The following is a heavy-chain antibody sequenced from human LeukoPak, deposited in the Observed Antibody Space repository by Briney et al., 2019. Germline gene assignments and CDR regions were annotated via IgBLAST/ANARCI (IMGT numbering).Heavy chain of an antibody. CDR2: ISGSGGST. V-gene: IGHV3-23*01. Sequence: QSGGSLRLSCAASGFTFSSYAMSWVRQAPGKGLEWVSAISGSGGSTYYADSVKGRFTISRDNSKNTLYLQMNSLRAEDTAVHYCAKLGGYYYYGMDVWGQGTTVTVSS. CDR1: GFTFSSYA. J-gene: IGHJ6*02. D-gene: IGHD3-3*01. CDR3: AKLGGYYYYGMDV.